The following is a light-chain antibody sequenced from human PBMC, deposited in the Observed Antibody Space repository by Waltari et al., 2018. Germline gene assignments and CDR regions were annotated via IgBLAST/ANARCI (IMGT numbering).Light chain of an antibody. Sequence: DIVMTQSPASPAVSLGERATISCRSSQSVLYNSNDKNYLAWYQQKPGQPPRLLIYWASTRESGVPDRFSGSGAGTDFTLTISNLQAEDVAVYYCQQYYRSRTFGQGTKVEIK. CDR3: QQYYRSRT. CDR2: WAS. J-gene: IGKJ1*01. CDR1: QSVLYNSNDKNY. V-gene: IGKV4-1*01.